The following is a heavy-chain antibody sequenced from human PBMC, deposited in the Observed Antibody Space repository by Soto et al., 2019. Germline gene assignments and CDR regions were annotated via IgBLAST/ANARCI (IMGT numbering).Heavy chain of an antibody. J-gene: IGHJ4*02. CDR2: IDPSGGIT. V-gene: IGHV1-46*01. CDR1: GYSFTNFH. Sequence: VQLSQFGAEVKKPGASVKVSCKASGYSFTNFHIHWVRQAPGQGLEWMGMIDPSGGITRDAQRLQGRIPMPRDQSTRTVYMELRSLTSEDTAVYYCARDLIGHDNYETIAYYLDHWGQGTLVTVSS. CDR3: ARDLIGHDNYETIAYYLDH. D-gene: IGHD3-22*01.